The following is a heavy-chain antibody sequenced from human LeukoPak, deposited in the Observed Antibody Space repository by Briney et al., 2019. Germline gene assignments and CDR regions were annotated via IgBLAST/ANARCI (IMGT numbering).Heavy chain of an antibody. CDR2: INWNGGST. V-gene: IGHV3-20*04. CDR1: GFTFDDYG. CDR3: ARGAASYYYGSGSFIDY. D-gene: IGHD3-10*01. Sequence: GGSLRLSCAAPGFTFDDYGMSWVRQAPGKGLEWVSGINWNGGSTGYADSVKGRFTISRDNAKDSLYLQMNSLRAEDTALYYCARGAASYYYGSGSFIDYWGKGTLVTVSS. J-gene: IGHJ4*02.